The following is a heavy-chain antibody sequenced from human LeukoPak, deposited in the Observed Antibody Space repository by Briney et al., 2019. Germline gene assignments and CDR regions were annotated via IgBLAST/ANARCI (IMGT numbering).Heavy chain of an antibody. D-gene: IGHD6-19*01. Sequence: PSETLSLTCTVSGGSISSGDYYWSWIRQPPGKGLEWIGYIYHSGSTYYNPSLKSRVTISVDRSKNQFSLKLSSVTAADTAVCYCARVIVGGYSSGWSEGDYYYYMDVWGKGTTVTVSS. CDR2: IYHSGST. CDR3: ARVIVGGYSSGWSEGDYYYYMDV. V-gene: IGHV4-30-4*01. CDR1: GGSISSGDYY. J-gene: IGHJ6*03.